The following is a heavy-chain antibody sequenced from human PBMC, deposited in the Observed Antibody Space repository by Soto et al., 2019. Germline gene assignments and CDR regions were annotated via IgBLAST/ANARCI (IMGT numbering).Heavy chain of an antibody. D-gene: IGHD6-6*01. Sequence: TLSLTCTVSGGSISSGGYYWSWIRQHPGKGLEWIGYIYYSGSTYYNPSLKSRVTISVDTSKNQFSLKLSSVTAADTAVYYCAGGGSSSGKVEDYYYGMDVWGQGTTVTVSS. CDR3: AGGGSSSGKVEDYYYGMDV. CDR1: GGSISSGGYY. V-gene: IGHV4-31*03. J-gene: IGHJ6*02. CDR2: IYYSGST.